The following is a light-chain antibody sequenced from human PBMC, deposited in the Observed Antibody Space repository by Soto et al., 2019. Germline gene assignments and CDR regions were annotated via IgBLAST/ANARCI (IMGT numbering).Light chain of an antibody. Sequence: VMTQSPAPLSVSPGERATPSCTASQSVSRNVAWYQKKPGQAPRLLIYGASTRATGTPERFSVIGSGTDFTLTITSLEPEYLAVYYCQEYDGAPQVTFGLGTRLDIK. CDR2: GAS. CDR1: QSVSRN. V-gene: IGKV3D-15*01. J-gene: IGKJ5*01. CDR3: QEYDGAPQVT.